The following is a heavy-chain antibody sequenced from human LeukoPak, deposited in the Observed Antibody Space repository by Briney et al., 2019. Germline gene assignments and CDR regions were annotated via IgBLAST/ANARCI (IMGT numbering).Heavy chain of an antibody. D-gene: IGHD2-21*01. CDR2: INSDGRRT. Sequence: GGSLRLSCAASGFTFSSYWMHWVGQAPGNGLVWVSRINSDGRRTSYPDSVKGRFTISRDNAKNTLYLQMNSLRAEDTAVYYCVRDVWGDRDSYFDYWGQGTLVTVSS. CDR3: VRDVWGDRDSYFDY. V-gene: IGHV3-74*01. CDR1: GFTFSSYW. J-gene: IGHJ4*02.